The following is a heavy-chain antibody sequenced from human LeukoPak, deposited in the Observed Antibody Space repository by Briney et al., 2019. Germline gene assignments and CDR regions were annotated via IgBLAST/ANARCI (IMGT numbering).Heavy chain of an antibody. CDR2: IYHSGST. V-gene: IGHV4-38-2*01. J-gene: IGHJ3*02. Sequence: SETLSLTCAVSGYSISSGYYWGWIRQPPGKGLEWIGSIYHSGSTNYNPSLKSRVTRSLDTSKNHFSLKLSSVTAADTAVYYCARPNYGDYGSDAFDIWGQGTMVTVSS. CDR3: ARPNYGDYGSDAFDI. D-gene: IGHD4-17*01. CDR1: GYSISSGYY.